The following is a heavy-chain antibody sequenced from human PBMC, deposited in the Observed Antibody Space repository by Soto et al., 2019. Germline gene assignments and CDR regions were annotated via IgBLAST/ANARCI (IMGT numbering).Heavy chain of an antibody. J-gene: IGHJ6*01. V-gene: IGHV3-9*01. CDR1: GFTFDDYA. CDR2: ITWNSGNI. Sequence: EVQLVESGGGLVQPGRSLRLSCVASGFTFDDYAMNWVRQVPGKGLEWVSGITWNSGNIGYADSVKGRFTISRDNAKDSLYLLINSLRADDTSLYYCAKEIRGSTNYYYYYGMDVWGQGTTVTVSS. CDR3: AKEIRGSTNYYYYYGMDV. D-gene: IGHD3-10*01.